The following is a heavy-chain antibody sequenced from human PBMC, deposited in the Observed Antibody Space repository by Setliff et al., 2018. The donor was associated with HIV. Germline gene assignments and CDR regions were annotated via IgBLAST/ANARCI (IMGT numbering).Heavy chain of an antibody. CDR1: GGSISSYY. V-gene: IGHV4-59*04. CDR3: ATRRFVTGLMTSSGAFEM. CDR2: IYHTGSS. Sequence: SETLSLTCTVSGGSISSYYWGWIRQSPGKGLEWIGNIYHTGSSYYNPSLNDRATISLDTSKNQFSLKLTSVTAADTGVYYCATRRFVTGLMTSSGAFEMWGQGTMVTVSS. D-gene: IGHD2-8*01. J-gene: IGHJ3*02.